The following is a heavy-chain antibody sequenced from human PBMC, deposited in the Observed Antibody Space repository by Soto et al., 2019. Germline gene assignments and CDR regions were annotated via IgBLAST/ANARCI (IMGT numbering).Heavy chain of an antibody. Sequence: SETLSLTCTVSGGSISSGGYYWSWIRQHPGKGLEWIGYIYYSGSTYYNPSLKSRVTISVDTSKNQFSQKLSSVTAADTAVYYCARVPVSRLAGEHDWFDPWGQGTLVTVSS. V-gene: IGHV4-31*03. J-gene: IGHJ5*02. CDR1: GGSISSGGYY. CDR3: ARVPVSRLAGEHDWFDP. CDR2: IYYSGST. D-gene: IGHD1-26*01.